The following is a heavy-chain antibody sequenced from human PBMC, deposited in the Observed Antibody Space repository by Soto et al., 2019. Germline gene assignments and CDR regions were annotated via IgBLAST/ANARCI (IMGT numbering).Heavy chain of an antibody. CDR2: ISGSGGST. V-gene: IGHV3-23*01. J-gene: IGHJ4*02. Sequence: GGSLRLSCAASGFTFSSYAMSWVRQAPGKGLEWVSAISGSGGSTYYAHSVKGRFTISRDNAKNSLYLQMNSLRAEDTAVYYCARRVHSSGWALFDYWGQGTLVTVSS. D-gene: IGHD6-19*01. CDR3: ARRVHSSGWALFDY. CDR1: GFTFSSYA.